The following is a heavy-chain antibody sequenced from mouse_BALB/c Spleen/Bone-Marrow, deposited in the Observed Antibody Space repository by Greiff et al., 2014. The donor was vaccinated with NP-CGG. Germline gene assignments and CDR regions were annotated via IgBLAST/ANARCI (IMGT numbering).Heavy chain of an antibody. D-gene: IGHD2-4*01. CDR1: GYTFSNYW. J-gene: IGHJ2*01. CDR3: ARGLPLDF. CDR2: ILPGSGTT. V-gene: IGHV1-9*01. Sequence: QVQLQQSGAELMKPGASVKISCKATGYTFSNYWIEWVKQRPGHGLEWIGEILPGSGTTNYNEKFDDKAAFTADTSSNTAYMQLSSLTSEDSAVYYCARGLPLDFWCQGTTLTVSS.